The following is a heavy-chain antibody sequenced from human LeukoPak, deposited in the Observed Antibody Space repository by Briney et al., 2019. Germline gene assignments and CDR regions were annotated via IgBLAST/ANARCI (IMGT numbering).Heavy chain of an antibody. Sequence: SVKVSCKASGGTFSSYAISWVRQAPVQGLEWMGGIIPIFGTANYAQKFQGRVTITTDESTSTAYMELSSLRSEDTAVYYCARTSLGYCSSTSCSYYYYYMDVWGKGTTVTASS. D-gene: IGHD2-2*01. CDR3: ARTSLGYCSSTSCSYYYYYMDV. J-gene: IGHJ6*03. V-gene: IGHV1-69*05. CDR1: GGTFSSYA. CDR2: IIPIFGTA.